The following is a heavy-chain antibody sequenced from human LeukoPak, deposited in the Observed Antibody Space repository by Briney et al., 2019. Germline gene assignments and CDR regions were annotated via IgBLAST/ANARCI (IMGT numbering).Heavy chain of an antibody. Sequence: SETLSLTCTVSGGSTSSGNYYWGWIRQPPGKGLERIGGISSTGNTYYNPSLKSRITIFIDTSKNHFSLKLSSVSAADTAVYYCARLGAGPTYYDFWSGYSSFYFDYWGQGTLVTVSS. V-gene: IGHV4-39*02. D-gene: IGHD3-3*01. CDR2: ISSTGNT. CDR3: ARLGAGPTYYDFWSGYSSFYFDY. CDR1: GGSTSSGNYY. J-gene: IGHJ4*02.